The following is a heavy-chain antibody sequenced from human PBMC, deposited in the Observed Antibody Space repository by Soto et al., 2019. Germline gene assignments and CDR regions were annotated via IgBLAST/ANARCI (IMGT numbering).Heavy chain of an antibody. CDR1: GFTLSSYW. J-gene: IGHJ6*04. Sequence: EVQLVESGGGLVQPGGSLRLSCAASGFTLSSYWMSWVRQAPGKGLEWVANITQDGSEKYYVDSVKGRFTISRDTAKSSLYLQLTSLRAEDTAVYYCASEYGSSYSPRYYGMDVWGEGTTVTVSS. D-gene: IGHD6-13*01. V-gene: IGHV3-7*05. CDR3: ASEYGSSYSPRYYGMDV. CDR2: ITQDGSEK.